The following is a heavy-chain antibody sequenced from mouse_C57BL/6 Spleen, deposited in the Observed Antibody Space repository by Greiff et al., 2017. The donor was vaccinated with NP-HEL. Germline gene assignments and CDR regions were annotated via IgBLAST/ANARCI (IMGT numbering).Heavy chain of an antibody. Sequence: QVQLQQSGAELARPGASVKLSCKASGYTFTSYGISWVKQRTGQGLEWIGEIYPRSGNTYYNEKFKGKATLTADKSSSTAYMELRSLTSEDSAVYFCARWDGNHGYFDVWGTGTTVTVSS. V-gene: IGHV1-81*01. CDR2: IYPRSGNT. D-gene: IGHD2-1*01. CDR3: ARWDGNHGYFDV. J-gene: IGHJ1*03. CDR1: GYTFTSYG.